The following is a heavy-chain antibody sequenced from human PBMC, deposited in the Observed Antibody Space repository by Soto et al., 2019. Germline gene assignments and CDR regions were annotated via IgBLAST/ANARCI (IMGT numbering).Heavy chain of an antibody. J-gene: IGHJ6*02. CDR1: GGSISSGDYY. Sequence: SETLSLTCTVSGGSISSGDYYWSWIRQPPGKGLEWIGYIYYSWSTYYNPSLKSRVTISVDTSKNQFSLKLSSVAAADTAVYYCARDGSVVVVPAAIGGMDVWGQGTTVTVSS. D-gene: IGHD2-2*01. V-gene: IGHV4-30-4*01. CDR3: ARDGSVVVVPAAIGGMDV. CDR2: IYYSWST.